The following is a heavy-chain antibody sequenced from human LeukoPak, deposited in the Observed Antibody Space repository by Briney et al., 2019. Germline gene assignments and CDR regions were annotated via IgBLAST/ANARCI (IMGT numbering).Heavy chain of an antibody. V-gene: IGHV4-34*01. D-gene: IGHD3-10*01. J-gene: IGHJ6*03. CDR1: GGSFSGYY. CDR3: ARQRYYYGSGSYYDNYYYMDV. CDR2: INHSGST. Sequence: SETLSLTCAVYGGSFSGYYWSWIRQPPGKGLEWIGEINHSGSTNYNPSLKGRVTISVDTSKNQFSLKLSSVTAADTAVYYCARQRYYYGSGSYYDNYYYMDVWGKGTTVTISS.